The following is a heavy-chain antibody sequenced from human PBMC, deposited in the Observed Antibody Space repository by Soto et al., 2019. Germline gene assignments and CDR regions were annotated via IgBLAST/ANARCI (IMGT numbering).Heavy chain of an antibody. V-gene: IGHV1-69*06. CDR1: GGTFSSYA. J-gene: IGHJ4*02. CDR3: ARSPERGWVDTSRYQYYFDY. CDR2: IIPIFGTA. Sequence: QVQLVQSGAEVKKPGSSVKVSCKASGGTFSSYAISWVRQAPGQGLEWMGGIIPIFGTANYAQKFQGRVTITVDKSTSTAYMELSSMRSEDTAVYYCARSPERGWVDTSRYQYYFDYWGQGTLVTVSS. D-gene: IGHD5-18*01.